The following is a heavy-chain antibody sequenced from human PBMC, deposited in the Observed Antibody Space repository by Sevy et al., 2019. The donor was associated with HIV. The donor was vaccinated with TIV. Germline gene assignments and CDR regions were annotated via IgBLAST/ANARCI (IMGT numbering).Heavy chain of an antibody. V-gene: IGHV1-24*01. Sequence: ASVKVSCKLSGYTLTQLSMHSVRQAPGKGLEWLGSFDPEDGERLYAQKFQGRFTMTEETSTDTAYIELSSLRSEDTAIYYCATGREEYEVNSGYFDYWGQGTLVTVSS. CDR1: GYTLTQLS. D-gene: IGHD1-26*01. CDR2: FDPEDGER. CDR3: ATGREEYEVNSGYFDY. J-gene: IGHJ4*02.